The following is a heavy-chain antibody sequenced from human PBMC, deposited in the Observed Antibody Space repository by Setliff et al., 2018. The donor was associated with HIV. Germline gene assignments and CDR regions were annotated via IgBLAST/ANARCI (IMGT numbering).Heavy chain of an antibody. CDR1: GYTFTDWF. CDR2: FDPEDDET. CDR3: AKSGGYSSNWYNAGGAAGTFDY. V-gene: IGHV1-24*01. J-gene: IGHJ4*02. D-gene: IGHD6-13*01. Sequence: ASVKVSCKSSGYTFTDWFMHWVRQAPGKGLEWMGGFDPEDDETVYAQKFQGRVTMTRDTSTRTVYRELSSLRSGDTAVYYCAKSGGYSSNWYNAGGAAGTFDYWGQGTLVTVSS.